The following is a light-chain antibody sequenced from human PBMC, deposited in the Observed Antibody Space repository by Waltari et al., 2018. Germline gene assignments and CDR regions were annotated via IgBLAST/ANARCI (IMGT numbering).Light chain of an antibody. CDR2: KDY. J-gene: IGLJ3*02. V-gene: IGLV1-47*01. CDR1: SPTITHY. Sequence: QSVLTQPPSASGAPGQEVSISCSVCSPTITHYVFWYPQFPRTAPNPLVYKDYERPSGVPDRFSASKSGTSASLAISGLRSDDEADYYCATWDDSLNGWVFGGGTKLTVL. CDR3: ATWDDSLNGWV.